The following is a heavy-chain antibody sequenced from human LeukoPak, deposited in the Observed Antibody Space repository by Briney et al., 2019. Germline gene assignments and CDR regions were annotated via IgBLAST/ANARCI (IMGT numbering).Heavy chain of an antibody. J-gene: IGHJ4*02. Sequence: GGSLRLSCAASGYTFSNYNMNWVRQAPGKGLEWVSYISAGGNDIYYADSVKGRFTISRDNAKNSLYLQMSSLRADDTAVYYCVSALIVATVYWGPGTLVTVSS. CDR3: VSALIVATVY. V-gene: IGHV3-48*01. D-gene: IGHD5-12*01. CDR1: GYTFSNYN. CDR2: ISAGGNDI.